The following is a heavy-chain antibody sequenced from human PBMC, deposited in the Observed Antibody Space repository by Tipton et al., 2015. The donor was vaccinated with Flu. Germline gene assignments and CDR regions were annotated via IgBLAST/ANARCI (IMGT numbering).Heavy chain of an antibody. V-gene: IGHV3-20*01. J-gene: IGHJ4*02. CDR2: INWNGGTT. Sequence: SLRLSCAASGFTFDDYGMSWVRQAPGKGLEWVSGINWNGGTTGYADSVKGRFIIPRDNANNLVFLQMSNLRPEDSAVYHCTRDMTDWGQGVLVTVSS. D-gene: IGHD2-21*02. CDR1: GFTFDDYG. CDR3: TRDMTD.